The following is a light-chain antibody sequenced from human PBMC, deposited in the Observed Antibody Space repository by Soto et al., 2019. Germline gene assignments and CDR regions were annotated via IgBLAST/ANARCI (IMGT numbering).Light chain of an antibody. CDR2: SNN. CDR3: AAWDDSLNGYV. J-gene: IGLJ1*01. CDR1: SSNIGSNT. Sequence: QSVLTQPPSASGTPGQRVTISCSGSSSNIGSNTVNWYQQLPGTAPKLLSYSNNQRPSGVPDRFSGSKSGPSASLAISGLQSEYEADYYCAAWDDSLNGYVFGTGTKVT. V-gene: IGLV1-44*01.